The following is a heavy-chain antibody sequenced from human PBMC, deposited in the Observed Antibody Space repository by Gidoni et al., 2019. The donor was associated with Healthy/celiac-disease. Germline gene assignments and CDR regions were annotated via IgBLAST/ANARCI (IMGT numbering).Heavy chain of an antibody. J-gene: IGHJ6*02. CDR1: GFTFSSYG. D-gene: IGHD4-4*01. Sequence: QVQLVESGGGVVQPGRSLRLSCAASGFTFSSYGMHWVRQAPGKGLEWVAVISYDGSNKYYADSVKGRFTISRDNSKNTLYLQMNSLRAEDTAVYYCAKDRGMTTVNDYYGMDVWGQGTTVTVSS. CDR2: ISYDGSNK. V-gene: IGHV3-30*18. CDR3: AKDRGMTTVNDYYGMDV.